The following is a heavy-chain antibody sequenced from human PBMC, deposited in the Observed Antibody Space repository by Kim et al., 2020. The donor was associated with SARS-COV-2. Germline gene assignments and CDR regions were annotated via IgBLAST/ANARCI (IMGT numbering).Heavy chain of an antibody. J-gene: IGHJ4*02. Sequence: SETLSLTCAVYGGSFSGYYWSWIRQPPGKGLEWIGEINHSGSTNYNPSLKSRVTISVDTSKNQFSLKLSSVTAADTAMYYCAREQGQLWLSGGRYYFDYWGQGTLVTVSS. CDR1: GGSFSGYY. V-gene: IGHV4-34*01. CDR2: INHSGST. D-gene: IGHD5-18*01. CDR3: AREQGQLWLSGGRYYFDY.